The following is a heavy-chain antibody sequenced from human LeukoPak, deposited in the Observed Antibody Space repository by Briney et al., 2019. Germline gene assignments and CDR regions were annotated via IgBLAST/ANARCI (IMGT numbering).Heavy chain of an antibody. Sequence: GGSLRLSRAASGVMFPSYWMTWVRQAPGKGLEWVANIKQDGSEKYYVDSVTGRFTISRDNAKNSVYLQMNSLRAEDTAVYYCARRHHFGFLDSWGQGTLVTVSS. J-gene: IGHJ5*02. CDR2: IKQDGSEK. V-gene: IGHV3-7*04. CDR1: GVMFPSYW. CDR3: ARRHHFGFLDS. D-gene: IGHD2/OR15-2a*01.